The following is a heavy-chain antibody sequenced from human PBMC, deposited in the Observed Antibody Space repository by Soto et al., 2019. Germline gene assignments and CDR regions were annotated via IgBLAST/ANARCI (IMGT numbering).Heavy chain of an antibody. CDR3: ARIPRRGSGRLYYYYRMDV. J-gene: IGHJ6*02. CDR1: GFTFSRYS. Sequence: PGGSRRLSCAASGFTFSRYSMNWVRQAPGKGLEWVSSIRSSSYIYYADSVKGRFTISRDNAKNSLYLQMNSLRAEDTAVYYCARIPRRGSGRLYYYYRMDVLGPGAKVNVFS. D-gene: IGHD3-10*01. V-gene: IGHV3-21*01. CDR2: IRSSSYI.